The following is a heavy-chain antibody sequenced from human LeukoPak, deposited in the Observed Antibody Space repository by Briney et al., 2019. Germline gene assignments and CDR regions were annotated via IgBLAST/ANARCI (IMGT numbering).Heavy chain of an antibody. V-gene: IGHV1-2*02. Sequence: ASLKVSCKASGYTFTGYYMHWVRQAPGQGLEWMGWINPNSGATNFAQKFQGRVSMTRDTSISTAYMELSSLRSDDTAVYYCARADILTAYYTLGFWGQGTLVTVSS. D-gene: IGHD3-9*01. J-gene: IGHJ4*02. CDR3: ARADILTAYYTLGF. CDR1: GYTFTGYY. CDR2: INPNSGAT.